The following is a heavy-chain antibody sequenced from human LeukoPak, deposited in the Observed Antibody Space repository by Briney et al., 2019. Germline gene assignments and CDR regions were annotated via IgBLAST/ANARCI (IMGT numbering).Heavy chain of an antibody. CDR1: GYTFTSYY. J-gene: IGHJ4*02. CDR3: ARHSRGTIVATINY. Sequence: ASVTVSCKASGYTFTSYYMHWVRQAPGQGLEWMGIISPSGGSTSYAQKFQGRVTVTRDTSTSTVYMELSSLRSEDTAVYYCARHSRGTIVATINYWGQGTLVTVSS. CDR2: ISPSGGST. V-gene: IGHV1-46*01. D-gene: IGHD5-12*01.